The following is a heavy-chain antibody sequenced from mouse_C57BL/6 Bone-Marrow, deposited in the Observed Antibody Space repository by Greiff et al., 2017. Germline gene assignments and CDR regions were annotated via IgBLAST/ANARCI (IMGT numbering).Heavy chain of an antibody. V-gene: IGHV1-81*01. J-gene: IGHJ1*03. Sequence: QVQLPQSGAELARPGASVKLSCKASGYTFTSYGISWVKQRTGQGLEWIGEIYHSSGNTYYNEKFKGKATLTSDNSSSTAYMELRRLTSEDSAVYFCARLRIDDECDGVWWYFDVWGTGTTVTVSS. CDR3: ARLRIDDECDGVWWYFDV. CDR1: GYTFTSYG. CDR2: IYHSSGNT. D-gene: IGHD6-1*01.